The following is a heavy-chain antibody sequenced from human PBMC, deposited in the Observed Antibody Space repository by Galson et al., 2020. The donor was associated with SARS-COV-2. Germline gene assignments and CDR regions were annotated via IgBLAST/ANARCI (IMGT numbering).Heavy chain of an antibody. D-gene: IGHD6-13*01. J-gene: IGHJ5*01. Sequence: GGSLRLSCVASGFTFSGYSMNWVRQAPGKGLEWISYISGASSVTYYADSVKGRFTIARDNANNSLYLQMNSLRDEDMAIYYCAREHSSTWSFDSWGQGTLVIVSS. CDR2: ISGASSVT. CDR1: GFTFSGYS. V-gene: IGHV3-21*06. CDR3: AREHSSTWSFDS.